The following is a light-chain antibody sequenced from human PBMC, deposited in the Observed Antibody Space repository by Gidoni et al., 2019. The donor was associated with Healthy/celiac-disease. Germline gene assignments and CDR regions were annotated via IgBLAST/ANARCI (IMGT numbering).Light chain of an antibody. J-gene: IGKJ1*01. Sequence: DIVMTPSPLSLPVTPGEPASISCRSSQSLLHSNGYNYFDWYLQKPGQSPQLLIYLGSNRASGVPDRFSGSGSGTDFTLKISRVEAEDVGVYYCMQALQTPWTFGQGTKVEIK. CDR1: QSLLHSNGYNY. CDR3: MQALQTPWT. CDR2: LGS. V-gene: IGKV2-28*01.